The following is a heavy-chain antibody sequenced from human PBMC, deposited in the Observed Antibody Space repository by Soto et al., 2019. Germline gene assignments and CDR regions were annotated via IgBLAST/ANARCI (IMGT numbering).Heavy chain of an antibody. CDR2: IYYSGST. CDR3: ARFTMVRGVIIKGIDY. Sequence: SETLSLTCTVSGGSISSGGYYWSWIRQHPGKGLEWIGYIYYSGSTYYNPSLKSRVTISVDTSKNQFSLRLSSVTAADTAVYYCARFTMVRGVIIKGIDYWGQGTLVTVSS. CDR1: GGSISSGGYY. D-gene: IGHD3-10*01. V-gene: IGHV4-30-4*08. J-gene: IGHJ4*02.